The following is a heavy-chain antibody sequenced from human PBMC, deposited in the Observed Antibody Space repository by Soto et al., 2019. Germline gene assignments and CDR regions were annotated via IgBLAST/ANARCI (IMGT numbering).Heavy chain of an antibody. CDR1: GDSVSSNSAA. V-gene: IGHV6-1*01. CDR3: ARDGYYCSGSYYYYCGMVV. CDR2: TYYRSKWYN. D-gene: IGHD3-10*01. J-gene: IGHJ6*02. Sequence: SPTLSLTCAISGDSVSSNSAAWNWIRQSPSRGLEWLGRTYYRSKWYNDYAVSVKSRITINPDTSKNQFSLQLNSVTPEDTAVYYCARDGYYCSGSYYYYCGMVVWCQGTTVTVSS.